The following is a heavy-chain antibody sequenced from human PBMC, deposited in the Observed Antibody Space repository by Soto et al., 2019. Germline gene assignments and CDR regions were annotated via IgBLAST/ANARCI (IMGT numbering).Heavy chain of an antibody. V-gene: IGHV3-15*01. J-gene: IGHJ4*02. CDR3: TTERFLEWLLNPTNTRY. D-gene: IGHD3-3*01. Sequence: EVQLVESGGGLVKPGGSLRLSCAASGFTFSNAWMSWVRQAPGKGLEWVGRIKSKTDGGTTDYAAPVKGRFTISRDDSKNTLYLQMNSLKTEDTAVYYCTTERFLEWLLNPTNTRYWGQGTLVTVSS. CDR1: GFTFSNAW. CDR2: IKSKTDGGTT.